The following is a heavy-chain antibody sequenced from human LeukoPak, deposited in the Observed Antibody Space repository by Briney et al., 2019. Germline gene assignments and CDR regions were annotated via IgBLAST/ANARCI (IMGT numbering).Heavy chain of an antibody. CDR2: ISSNGGST. J-gene: IGHJ6*02. V-gene: IGHV3-64*01. CDR1: GFTFSSYA. D-gene: IGHD3-10*01. CDR3: ARGYYYGSGSFYGMDV. Sequence: PGGSLGLSCAASGFTFSSYAMHWVRQAPGKGLEYVSAISSNGGSTYYANSVKGRFTISRDNSKNTLYLQMGSLRAEDMAVYYCARGYYYGSGSFYGMDVWGQGTTVTVSS.